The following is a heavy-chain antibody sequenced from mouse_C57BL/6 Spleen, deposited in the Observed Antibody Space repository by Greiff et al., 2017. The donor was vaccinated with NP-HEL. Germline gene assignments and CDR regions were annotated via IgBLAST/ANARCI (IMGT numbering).Heavy chain of an antibody. Sequence: QVQLQQPGAELVKPGASVKLSCKASGYTFTSYWMQWVKQRPGQGLEWIGEIDPSDSYTNYNQKFKGKATLTVDTSSSTAYMQLSSLTSEDSAVYYCARRGDPYWYFDVWGTGTTVTVSS. J-gene: IGHJ1*03. V-gene: IGHV1-50*01. CDR2: IDPSDSYT. CDR1: GYTFTSYW. CDR3: ARRGDPYWYFDV. D-gene: IGHD2-13*01.